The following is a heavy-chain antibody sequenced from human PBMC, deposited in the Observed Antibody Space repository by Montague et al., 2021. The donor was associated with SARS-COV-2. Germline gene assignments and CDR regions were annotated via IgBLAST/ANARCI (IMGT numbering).Heavy chain of an antibody. CDR1: GSSITSYY. J-gene: IGHJ4*02. Sequence: SETLSLTCTVSGSSITSYYWSWIRQAPGKGLEWIAYIYSSGSASYNPSHRSRVTMSVDKSTNQFSLGLNSVTAADTAVYYCARAFRGQRLAFDFWGQGALVIVSS. CDR3: ARAFRGQRLAFDF. V-gene: IGHV4-59*12. D-gene: IGHD6-25*01. CDR2: IYSSGSA.